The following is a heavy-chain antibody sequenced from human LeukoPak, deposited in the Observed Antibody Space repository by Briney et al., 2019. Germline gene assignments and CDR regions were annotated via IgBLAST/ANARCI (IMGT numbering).Heavy chain of an antibody. CDR1: GFTFDDYA. Sequence: GRSLRLSCAASGFTFDDYAMHWVRQTPGKGLEWVSGISWNSGSIGYADSVKGRFTISRDNAKNSLYLQMNSLRAEDTALYYCAKGITMIVVVTDDAFDIWGQGTMVTVSS. J-gene: IGHJ3*02. D-gene: IGHD3-22*01. CDR3: AKGITMIVVVTDDAFDI. CDR2: ISWNSGSI. V-gene: IGHV3-9*01.